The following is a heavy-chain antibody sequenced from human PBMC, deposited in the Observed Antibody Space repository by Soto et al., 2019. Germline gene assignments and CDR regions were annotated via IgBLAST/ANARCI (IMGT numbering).Heavy chain of an antibody. J-gene: IGHJ3*02. CDR3: AKEEYYSNEADAGASDI. CDR2: ISGSVGIT. D-gene: IGHD4-4*01. V-gene: IGHV3-23*01. CDR1: GFTFSSYA. Sequence: EVQLLESGGGLVQPGGSLRLSCAASGFTFSSYAMTWVRQAPGKGLEWVSSISGSVGITYYADSVKGRFTISRDDSRNTLYLQMNSLRDEDTAIYYCAKEEYYSNEADAGASDIWGQGTMVTVSS.